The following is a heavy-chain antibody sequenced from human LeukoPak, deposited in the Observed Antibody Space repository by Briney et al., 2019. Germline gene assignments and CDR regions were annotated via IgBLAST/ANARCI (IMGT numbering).Heavy chain of an antibody. D-gene: IGHD2-15*01. J-gene: IGHJ6*04. Sequence: ASVKVSCKASGYTFTSYGISWVRQAPGQGLEWMRWISAYNGNTNYAQKLQGRVTMTTDTSTSTAYMELRSLRSDDTAVYYCATQGFCSGGSCYSPYYYYGMDVWGKGTTVTVSS. V-gene: IGHV1-18*04. CDR1: GYTFTSYG. CDR3: ATQGFCSGGSCYSPYYYYGMDV. CDR2: ISAYNGNT.